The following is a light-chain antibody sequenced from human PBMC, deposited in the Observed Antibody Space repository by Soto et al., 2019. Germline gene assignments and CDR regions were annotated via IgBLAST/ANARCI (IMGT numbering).Light chain of an antibody. CDR3: QRYGSSPRFT. Sequence: EIVLTQSPGTLSLSPGERATLSCRASQSVSSSYLAWYQHKPGQAPRLLIYGASNRATGIPDRFSGSGSGTDFTLTISRLEPEDVAVYYCQRYGSSPRFTVGPGTKVDIK. J-gene: IGKJ3*01. V-gene: IGKV3-20*01. CDR1: QSVSSSY. CDR2: GAS.